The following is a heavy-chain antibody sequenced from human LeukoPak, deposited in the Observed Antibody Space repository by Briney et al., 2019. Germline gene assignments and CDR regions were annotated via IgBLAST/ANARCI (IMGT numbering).Heavy chain of an antibody. D-gene: IGHD6-13*01. Sequence: PSETLSLTCTVSGGSISSYYWSWIRQPPGKGLEWIGHIYYSGSTNYNPSLKSRVTISVDTSKNQFSLKLSSVTAADTAVYYCARGSAAADDAFDIWGQGTMVTVSS. CDR1: GGSISSYY. J-gene: IGHJ3*02. CDR2: IYYSGST. V-gene: IGHV4-59*01. CDR3: ARGSAAADDAFDI.